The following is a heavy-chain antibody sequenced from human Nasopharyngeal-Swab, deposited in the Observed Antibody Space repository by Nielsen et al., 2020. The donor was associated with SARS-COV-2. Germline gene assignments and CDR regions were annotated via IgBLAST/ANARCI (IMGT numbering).Heavy chain of an antibody. Sequence: GESLKISCAASGFTFSSYWMSWVRQAPGKGLEWVANIKQDGREKYYVDSVKGRFTISRDNAKNSLYLQMNSLRAEDTAVYYCARTLVQWLVPYYFDYWGQGTLVTVSS. J-gene: IGHJ4*02. CDR1: GFTFSSYW. D-gene: IGHD6-19*01. CDR2: IKQDGREK. V-gene: IGHV3-7*01. CDR3: ARTLVQWLVPYYFDY.